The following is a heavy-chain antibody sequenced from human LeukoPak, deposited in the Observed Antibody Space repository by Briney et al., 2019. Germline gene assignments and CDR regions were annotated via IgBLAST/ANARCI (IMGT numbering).Heavy chain of an antibody. Sequence: SETLSLTCTVSGGSITSNYWSWIRQPPGKGLEWIGYAYYNGRANYNPSLKSRLTISVDTSKNQFSLNLSSVTAADTAVYYCAREVSASDHYYYYGVDVWGRGTTVTVSS. CDR2: AYYNGRA. D-gene: IGHD5/OR15-5a*01. CDR3: AREVSASDHYYYYGVDV. CDR1: GGSITSNY. V-gene: IGHV4-59*01. J-gene: IGHJ6*02.